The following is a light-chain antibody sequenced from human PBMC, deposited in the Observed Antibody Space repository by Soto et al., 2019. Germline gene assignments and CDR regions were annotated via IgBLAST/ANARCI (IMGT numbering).Light chain of an antibody. V-gene: IGLV2-14*01. CDR3: SSYTSRDTRV. CDR1: SSDVGGYNF. CDR2: EVT. Sequence: QSALTQPASVSGSPGQSITISCTGTSSDVGGYNFVSWYQQHPDKAPKLMVYEVTKRPSGVSDRFSGSKSGNTASLTISGIQAEDEADYYCSSYTSRDTRVFGTGTKLTVL. J-gene: IGLJ1*01.